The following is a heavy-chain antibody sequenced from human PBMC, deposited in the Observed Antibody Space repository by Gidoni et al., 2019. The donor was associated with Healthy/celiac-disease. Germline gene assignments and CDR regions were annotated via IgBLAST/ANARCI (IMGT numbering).Heavy chain of an antibody. Sequence: EVQLVESGGGLVQPGGSLRLYCAASGFTFSSYSMNWVRQAPGKGLEWFSYISSSSSTIYYAASVKGRFTISRDNAKNSLYLQMNSLRDEDTAVYYCARDTNCGGDCYSNYFDYWGQGTLVTVSS. D-gene: IGHD2-21*02. CDR1: GFTFSSYS. J-gene: IGHJ4*02. V-gene: IGHV3-48*02. CDR3: ARDTNCGGDCYSNYFDY. CDR2: ISSSSSTI.